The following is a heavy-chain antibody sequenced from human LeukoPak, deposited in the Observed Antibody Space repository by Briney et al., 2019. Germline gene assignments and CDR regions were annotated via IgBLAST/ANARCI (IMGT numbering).Heavy chain of an antibody. D-gene: IGHD1/OR15-1a*01. CDR2: INAGNGNT. V-gene: IGHV1-3*01. J-gene: IGHJ6*04. CDR1: GYTFISYA. Sequence: GASVKVSCEASGYTFISYAMHWVRQAPGQRLEWMGWINAGNGNTKYSQKFQGRVTITRDTSASTAYMELSSLRSEDTAVYYCARPLGNNYYYGMDVWGKGTTVTVSS. CDR3: ARPLGNNYYYGMDV.